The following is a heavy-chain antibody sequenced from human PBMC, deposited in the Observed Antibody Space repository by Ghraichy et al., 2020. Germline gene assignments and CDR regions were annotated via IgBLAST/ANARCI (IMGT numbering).Heavy chain of an antibody. Sequence: GGSLRLSCAASGFTFSTYAMSWVRQAPGKGLEWVSGISGSGGSIYYAGSVKGRFTISRDNSKNTLYLKMNNLIAEDTAVYYCARRGQLLLHLVPLTWGQGTLVPVSS. CDR1: GFTFSTYA. CDR3: ARRGQLLLHLVPLT. D-gene: IGHD2-2*01. J-gene: IGHJ4*02. CDR2: ISGSGGSI. V-gene: IGHV3-23*01.